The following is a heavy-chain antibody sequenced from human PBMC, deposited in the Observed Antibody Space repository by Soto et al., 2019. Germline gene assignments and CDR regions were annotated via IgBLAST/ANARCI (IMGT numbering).Heavy chain of an antibody. V-gene: IGHV4-34*01. CDR1: GGSFSGYY. Sequence: SETLSLTCAVYGGSFSGYYWSWIRQPPGKGLEWIGEINHSGSTNYNPSLKSRVTISVATSKNQFSLKLSSVTAANTAVYYCARGQKEVVRGVDYDYWGQGTLVTVSS. CDR2: INHSGST. D-gene: IGHD3-10*01. CDR3: ARGQKEVVRGVDYDY. J-gene: IGHJ4*02.